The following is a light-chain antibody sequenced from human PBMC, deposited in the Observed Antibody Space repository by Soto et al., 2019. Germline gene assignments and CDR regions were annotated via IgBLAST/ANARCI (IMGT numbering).Light chain of an antibody. CDR3: RQYYSSPYT. V-gene: IGKV1-8*01. Sequence: AIRVTQSPSSLSASTGDRVTIACRASQGISNYLAWYQQKPGKAPNLLIYAASTLQSGVPSRFSGSGSGTDFTLTISCLQSEDVATYFCRQYYSSPYTFGQGTKLEIE. CDR2: AAS. J-gene: IGKJ2*01. CDR1: QGISNY.